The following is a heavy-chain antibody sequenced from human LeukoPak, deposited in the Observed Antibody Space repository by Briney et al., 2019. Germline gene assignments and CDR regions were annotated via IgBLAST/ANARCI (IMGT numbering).Heavy chain of an antibody. CDR1: GFTFSTYA. CDR3: AKALYGDYGRFDY. Sequence: GGSLRLSCAASGFTFSTYAMSWVRQAPGKGLDWVSTISGGGSDTHYADSVKGRFTISRDDSKNTLYLQMNSLRAEDTAVYYCAKALYGDYGRFDYWGQGTLVTVSS. V-gene: IGHV3-23*01. CDR2: ISGGGSDT. D-gene: IGHD4-17*01. J-gene: IGHJ4*02.